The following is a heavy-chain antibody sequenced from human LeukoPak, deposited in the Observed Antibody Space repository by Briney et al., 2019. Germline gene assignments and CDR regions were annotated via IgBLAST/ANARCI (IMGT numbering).Heavy chain of an antibody. V-gene: IGHV4-59*01. Sequence: SETLSLTCTVSGGSISSYYWSWIRQPPGKGLGWIGYIYYSGNTNYNPSLKSRVSISVDTSKNQFSLRLTSVTAADPAVYYCARDGNALWGQGTLVTVSS. D-gene: IGHD1-1*01. CDR1: GGSISSYY. J-gene: IGHJ4*02. CDR3: ARDGNAL. CDR2: IYYSGNT.